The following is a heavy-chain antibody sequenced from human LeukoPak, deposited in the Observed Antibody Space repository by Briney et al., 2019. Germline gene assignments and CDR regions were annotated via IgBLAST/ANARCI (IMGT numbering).Heavy chain of an antibody. Sequence: SETLSLTCAVYGGSFSGYYWSWIRQPPGQGLEWIGEINHSGSTNYNPSLKSRVTISVDTSKNQFSLNLSSVTAADTAVYYCARDRRRGTVTIGGAWYFDLWGRGTLVTVSS. CDR3: ARDRRRGTVTIGGAWYFDL. J-gene: IGHJ2*01. V-gene: IGHV4-34*01. CDR2: INHSGST. CDR1: GGSFSGYY. D-gene: IGHD4-17*01.